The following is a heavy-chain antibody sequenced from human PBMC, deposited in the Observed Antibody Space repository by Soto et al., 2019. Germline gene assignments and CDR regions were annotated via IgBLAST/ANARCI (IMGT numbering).Heavy chain of an antibody. CDR3: ARVAGHPNARFDT. D-gene: IGHD1-1*01. Sequence: ASVKVSCKASGYSFTKYHMHWVRQAPGQGLEWMGWINPGSGVTNQAQKFQGRVTMTRDTSITTTYMELNSLTSDDTAVYYCARVAGHPNARFDTWGQGGFVTVS. V-gene: IGHV1-2*02. J-gene: IGHJ4*02. CDR1: GYSFTKYH. CDR2: INPGSGVT.